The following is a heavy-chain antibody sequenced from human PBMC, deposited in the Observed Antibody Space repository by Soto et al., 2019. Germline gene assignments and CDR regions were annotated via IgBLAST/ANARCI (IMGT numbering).Heavy chain of an antibody. J-gene: IGHJ5*02. CDR1: GGSISSYY. V-gene: IGHV4-59*01. CDR3: ARASSGGDCYPTFDP. D-gene: IGHD2-21*02. Sequence: SETLSLTCTVSGGSISSYYWSWIRQPPGKGLEWIGYIYYSGSTNYNPSLKSRVTISVDTSKNQFSLKLSSVTAADTAVYYCARASSGGDCYPTFDPWGQGTMVTVYS. CDR2: IYYSGST.